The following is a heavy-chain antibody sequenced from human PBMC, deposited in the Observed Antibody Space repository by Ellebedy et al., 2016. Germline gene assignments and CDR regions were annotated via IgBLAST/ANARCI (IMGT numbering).Heavy chain of an antibody. D-gene: IGHD6-13*01. V-gene: IGHV4-34*01. Sequence: SETLSLTXTVSGGSISSYYWGWIRQPPGKGLEWIGEINHSGSTNYNPSLKSRVTISVDTSKNQFSLKLSSVTAADTAVYYCAKSYHSSSWLIDYWGQGSLVTVSS. CDR1: GGSISSYY. J-gene: IGHJ4*02. CDR3: AKSYHSSSWLIDY. CDR2: INHSGST.